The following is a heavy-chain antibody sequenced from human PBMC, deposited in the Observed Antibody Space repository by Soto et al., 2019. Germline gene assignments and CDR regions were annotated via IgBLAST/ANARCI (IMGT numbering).Heavy chain of an antibody. CDR2: IGPASGAT. V-gene: IGHV1-2*02. Sequence: QVQLVQSGAEVKKPGASVKVSCRTSGYTFTGHYIHWVRQAPEQGPEWMGEIGPASGATRYAQKFQGRVTMTRDMSITTVYMELNNLSPDDTAVYYCGRGRSGQIVVFYWGQGTPVTVSS. CDR3: GRGRSGQIVVFY. D-gene: IGHD1-26*01. CDR1: GYTFTGHY. J-gene: IGHJ4*02.